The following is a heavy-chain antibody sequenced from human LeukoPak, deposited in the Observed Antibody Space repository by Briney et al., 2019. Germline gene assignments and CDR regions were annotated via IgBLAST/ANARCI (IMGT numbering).Heavy chain of an antibody. CDR2: ISAYNGNT. CDR1: GYTFTSYG. V-gene: IGHV1-18*01. D-gene: IGHD6-19*01. J-gene: IGHJ4*02. CDR3: ARSFSSGWYGSHRPYKLDY. Sequence: ASVKVSCKASGYTFTSYGISWVRQAPGQGLEWMGWISAYNGNTNYAQKLQGRVTMTTDTSTSTAYMELRSLRSDDTAVYYCARSFSSGWYGSHRPYKLDYWGQGTLVTVSS.